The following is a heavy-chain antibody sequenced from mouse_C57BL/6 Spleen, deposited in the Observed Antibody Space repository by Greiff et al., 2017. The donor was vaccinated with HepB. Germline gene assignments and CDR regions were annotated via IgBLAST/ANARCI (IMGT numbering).Heavy chain of an antibody. D-gene: IGHD1-1*01. CDR3: TPYYYGSEGDAWFAY. Sequence: VQLKESGAELVRPGASVKLSCTASGFNIKDYYMHWVKQRPEQGLEWIGRIDPEDGDTEYAPKFQGKATMTADTSSNTAYLQLSSLTSEDTAVYYCTPYYYGSEGDAWFAYWGQGTLVTVSA. CDR1: GFNIKDYY. CDR2: IDPEDGDT. V-gene: IGHV14-1*01. J-gene: IGHJ3*01.